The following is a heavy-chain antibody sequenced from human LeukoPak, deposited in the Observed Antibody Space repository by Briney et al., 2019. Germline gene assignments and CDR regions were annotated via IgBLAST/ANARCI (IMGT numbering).Heavy chain of an antibody. CDR1: GGSISSGGYY. CDR2: IYYSGST. D-gene: IGHD3-22*01. J-gene: IGHJ2*01. V-gene: IGHV4-31*03. CDR3: ARGDSSGYYRYWYFDL. Sequence: PSETLSLTCTVSGGSISSGGYYWSWIRQHPGTGLEWIVYIYYSGSTYYNPSLKSRVTISVDTSKNQFSLKLSSVTAADTAVYYCARGDSSGYYRYWYFDLWGRGTLVTVSS.